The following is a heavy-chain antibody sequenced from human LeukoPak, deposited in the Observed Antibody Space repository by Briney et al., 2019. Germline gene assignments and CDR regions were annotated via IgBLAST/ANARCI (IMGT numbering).Heavy chain of an antibody. CDR2: IKQDGSEK. CDR1: GFTFSIYW. Sequence: GGSLRLSCAASGFTFSIYWMSWIRQAPGKGLEWVANIKQDGSEKYYVDSVKGRFTISRDNAKNLLYLQMNSLRAEDTAVYYCARDNQYSSGWYPFFDYWGQGTLVTVSS. D-gene: IGHD6-19*01. V-gene: IGHV3-7*01. J-gene: IGHJ4*02. CDR3: ARDNQYSSGWYPFFDY.